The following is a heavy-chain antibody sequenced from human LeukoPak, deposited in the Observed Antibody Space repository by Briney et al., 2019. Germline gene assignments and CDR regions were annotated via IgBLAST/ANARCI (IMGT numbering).Heavy chain of an antibody. J-gene: IGHJ4*02. Sequence: SAISGSGGSTYYADSVKGRFTISRDNSKNTLYLQMNSLRAEDTAVYYCAREGGYSSLYFDYWGQGTLVTVSS. CDR2: ISGSGGST. D-gene: IGHD6-13*01. CDR3: AREGGYSSLYFDY. V-gene: IGHV3-23*01.